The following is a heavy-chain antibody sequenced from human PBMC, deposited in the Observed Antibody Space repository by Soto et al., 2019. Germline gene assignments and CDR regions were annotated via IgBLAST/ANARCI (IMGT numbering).Heavy chain of an antibody. J-gene: IGHJ4*02. CDR2: INPNSGGT. CDR3: ARHRTDTSGYYYFDY. D-gene: IGHD3-22*01. Sequence: ASVKVSCKASGYTFTGYYMHWVRQAPGQGLEWMGWINPNSGGTNYAQKFQGRVTMTRDTSISTAYMELSRLRSDDTAVYYCARHRTDTSGYYYFDYWGQGTLVTVYS. V-gene: IGHV1-2*02. CDR1: GYTFTGYY.